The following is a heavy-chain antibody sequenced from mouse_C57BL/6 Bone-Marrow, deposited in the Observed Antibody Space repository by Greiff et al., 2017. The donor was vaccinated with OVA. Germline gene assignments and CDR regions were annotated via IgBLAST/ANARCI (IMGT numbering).Heavy chain of an antibody. CDR1: GYTFTSSW. V-gene: IGHV1-61*01. Sequence: QVQLQQPGAELVRPGSSVKLSCKASGYTFTSSWMDWVKQRPGQGLEWIGNIYPSDSETHYNQKFKDKATLTVDKSSSTAYMQLSSLTSEDSAVYYCARSYYSNYFYFDYWGQGTTLTVSS. D-gene: IGHD2-5*01. CDR3: ARSYYSNYFYFDY. CDR2: IYPSDSET. J-gene: IGHJ2*01.